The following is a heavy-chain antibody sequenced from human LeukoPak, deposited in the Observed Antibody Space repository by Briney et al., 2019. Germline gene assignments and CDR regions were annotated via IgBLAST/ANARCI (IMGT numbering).Heavy chain of an antibody. CDR3: ARGPFYYYDSSGYYDY. D-gene: IGHD3-22*01. Sequence: SETLSLTCTVSGSSITTYTHWGWIRQSPGKGLEWIASIHHTGNTYYNPSLESRVTISIDTSKNQFSLKLSSVTAADTAVYYCARGPFYYYDSSGYYDYWGQGTLVTVSS. V-gene: IGHV4-38-2*02. J-gene: IGHJ4*02. CDR1: GSSITTYTH. CDR2: IHHTGNT.